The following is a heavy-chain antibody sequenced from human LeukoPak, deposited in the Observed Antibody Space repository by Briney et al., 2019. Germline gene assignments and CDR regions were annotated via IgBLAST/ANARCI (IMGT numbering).Heavy chain of an antibody. Sequence: SETLSLTCTVSGYSISSGYLWGWIRQPPGKGLEWIGSIDGSGTSYYNPSLKSRVTISVDTSKNQFSLKLSSVTAADTAVYYCARVLDTAMDYDYWGQGTLVTVSS. D-gene: IGHD5-18*01. CDR3: ARVLDTAMDYDY. CDR2: IDGSGTS. J-gene: IGHJ4*02. CDR1: GYSISSGYL. V-gene: IGHV4-38-2*02.